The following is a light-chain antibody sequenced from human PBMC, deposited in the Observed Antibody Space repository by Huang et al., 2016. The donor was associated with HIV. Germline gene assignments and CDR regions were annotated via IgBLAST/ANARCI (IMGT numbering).Light chain of an antibody. CDR3: HQYGSSMAT. V-gene: IGKV3-20*01. Sequence: VLTQSPGSLSLSPGDRVTVSCRASQSVDSAYLAWYQHKPGQSPRLLVYGASTRASCVPSRFSGSGSGRDFTLTISRLEPEDFGVYYCHQYGSSMATFGQGTKVDI. CDR2: GAS. J-gene: IGKJ1*01. CDR1: QSVDSAY.